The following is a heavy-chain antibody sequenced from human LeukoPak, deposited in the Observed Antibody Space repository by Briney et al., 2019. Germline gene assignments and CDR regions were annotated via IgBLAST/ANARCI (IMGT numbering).Heavy chain of an antibody. V-gene: IGHV4-30-4*08. CDR3: ARATVVTSGGIDI. Sequence: SETLSLTCTVSGGSISSGDYYWSWIRQPPGKGLEWIGYIYYSGSTYYNPSLKSRVTISVDTSKNQFSLKLSSVTAADTAVYYCARATVVTSGGIDIWGQGTMVTVSS. CDR1: GGSISSGDYY. J-gene: IGHJ3*02. CDR2: IYYSGST. D-gene: IGHD4-23*01.